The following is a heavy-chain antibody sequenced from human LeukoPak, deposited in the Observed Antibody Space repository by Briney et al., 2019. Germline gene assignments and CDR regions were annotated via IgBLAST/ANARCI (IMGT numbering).Heavy chain of an antibody. CDR1: GGSISSGGYY. J-gene: IGHJ6*02. D-gene: IGHD5-18*01. CDR3: ARTEVTQYGMDV. V-gene: IGHV4-31*03. CDR2: IYYSGST. Sequence: SETLSLTCTVSGGSISSGGYYWSWIRQHPGKGLEWIGYIYYSGSTNYNPSLKSRVTISVDTSKNQFSLKLSSVTAADTAVYYCARTEVTQYGMDVWGQGTTVTVSS.